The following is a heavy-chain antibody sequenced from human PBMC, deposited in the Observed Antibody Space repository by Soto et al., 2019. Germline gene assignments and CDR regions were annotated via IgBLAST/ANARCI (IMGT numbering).Heavy chain of an antibody. Sequence: SDPTLVNPTQTLTLTCTFSGFSLSTSGMRVSWIRQPPGKALEWLARIDWDDDKFYNTSLKTRLTISKDSSKNQVVLTMTNMDPVDTATYYCARMFHCSGGTCPFDYWGQGALVTVSS. CDR2: IDWDDDK. D-gene: IGHD2-15*01. CDR1: GFSLSTSGMR. CDR3: ARMFHCSGGTCPFDY. V-gene: IGHV2-70*04. J-gene: IGHJ4*02.